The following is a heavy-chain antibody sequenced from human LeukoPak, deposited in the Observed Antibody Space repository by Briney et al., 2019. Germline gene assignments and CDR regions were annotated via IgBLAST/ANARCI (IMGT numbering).Heavy chain of an antibody. CDR1: GGTFSSYA. CDR2: IIPIFGTA. J-gene: IGHJ3*02. Sequence: SVKVSCKASGGTFSSYAISWVRQAAGQGLEWMGGIIPIFGTANYVQKFQGRVTITTDESTSTAYMELSSLRSEDTAVYYCARVSYSGYERVDAFDIWGQGTMVTVSS. CDR3: ARVSYSGYERVDAFDI. V-gene: IGHV1-69*05. D-gene: IGHD5-12*01.